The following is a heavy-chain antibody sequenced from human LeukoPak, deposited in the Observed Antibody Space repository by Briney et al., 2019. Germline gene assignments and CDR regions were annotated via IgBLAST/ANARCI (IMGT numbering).Heavy chain of an antibody. CDR2: IGVGSSWVSQ. CDR1: GFTFSHYA. D-gene: IGHD5-24*01. CDR3: ARATRDGYNQYYFDY. J-gene: IGHJ4*02. Sequence: GGSLRLSCTASGFTFSHYAMNWVRHAPGKGLEWVSYIGVGSSWVSQYYGDSVKGRFTISRDDAKNSVYLQMNSLRVEDTAVYYCARATRDGYNQYYFDYWGQGTLVTVSS. V-gene: IGHV3-48*01.